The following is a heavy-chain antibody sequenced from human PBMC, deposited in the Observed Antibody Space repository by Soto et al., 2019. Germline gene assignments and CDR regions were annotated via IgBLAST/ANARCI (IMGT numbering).Heavy chain of an antibody. CDR1: GYTFTSYD. CDR2: MNPNSGNT. D-gene: IGHD6-13*01. J-gene: IGHJ4*02. V-gene: IGHV1-8*01. Sequence: QVQLVQSGAEVKKPGASVKVSCKASGYTFTSYDINWVRQATGQGLEWMGWMNPNSGNTGYAQSFQGRVTMTKNTSISTAYMELSSLRSDDTAVYYCASASSSRWPYFLDSWGQGTLVTVSS. CDR3: ASASSSRWPYFLDS.